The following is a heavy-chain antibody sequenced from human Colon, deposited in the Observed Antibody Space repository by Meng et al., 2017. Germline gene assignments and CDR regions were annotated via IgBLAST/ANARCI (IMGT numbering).Heavy chain of an antibody. J-gene: IGHJ5*02. CDR3: ATGLRHGDWFDP. D-gene: IGHD4-17*01. CDR1: GGSFSCFY. Sequence: QVQITQGGAGLLKPSETRSLTCAVSGGSFSCFYWSWIRQPPGKGLEWIGEIDHFGISNYNSSLKGRLTMSVDTSKKQISLTLTSVTAADTAVYYCATGLRHGDWFDPWGPGTLVTVSS. CDR2: IDHFGIS. V-gene: IGHV4-34*02.